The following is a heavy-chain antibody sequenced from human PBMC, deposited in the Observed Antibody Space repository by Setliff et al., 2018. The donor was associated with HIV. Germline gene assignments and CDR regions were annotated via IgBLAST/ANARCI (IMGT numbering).Heavy chain of an antibody. V-gene: IGHV4-31*03. J-gene: IGHJ2*01. CDR2: IYYSGST. CDR1: GGSISSGGYY. Sequence: SETLSLTCTVSGGSISSGGYYWSWIRQHPGKGLEWIGYIYYSGSTYYNPSLKSRVTISVDASNNQFSLKLSSVTAADTAVYYCARVPGVVVVVAANWYFDLWGRGTLVTVSS. D-gene: IGHD2-15*01. CDR3: ARVPGVVVVVAANWYFDL.